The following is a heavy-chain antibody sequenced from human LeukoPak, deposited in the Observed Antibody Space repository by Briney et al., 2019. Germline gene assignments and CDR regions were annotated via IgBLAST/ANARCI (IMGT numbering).Heavy chain of an antibody. CDR1: GFTFSSYG. D-gene: IGHD5-12*01. CDR2: ISYDGSNK. J-gene: IGHJ3*02. CDR3: ANSLVASDASDI. V-gene: IGHV3-30*18. Sequence: QTGGSLRLSCAASGFTFSSYGMHWVRQAPGKGLEWVAVISYDGSNKYYADSVKGRFTISRDNSKNPLYLQMNSLRAEDTAVYYCANSLVASDASDIWGQGTMVTVSS.